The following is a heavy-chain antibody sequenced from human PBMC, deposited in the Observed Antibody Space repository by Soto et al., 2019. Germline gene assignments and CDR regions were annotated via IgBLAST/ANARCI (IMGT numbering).Heavy chain of an antibody. V-gene: IGHV4-59*01. Sequence: SETLALSGTVSGGTISGDYWSWVRQPPGKGLGWIGYIYYSGSTNYNPSLKSRVNIPVATSKNQFSLKLSSVTAADTALYYCARVGGYDYYYYYYGMDVWGQGTTVT. D-gene: IGHD5-12*01. CDR2: IYYSGST. J-gene: IGHJ6*02. CDR3: ARVGGYDYYYYYYGMDV. CDR1: GGTISGDY.